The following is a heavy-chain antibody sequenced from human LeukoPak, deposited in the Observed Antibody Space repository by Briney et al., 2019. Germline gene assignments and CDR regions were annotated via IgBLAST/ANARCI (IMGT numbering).Heavy chain of an antibody. CDR3: ACSPKGKNYYGMDV. CDR1: DGSISPYS. J-gene: IGHJ6*02. D-gene: IGHD2-15*01. Sequence: PSETLSLTCSVSDGSISPYSWTWIRQPPGKGLEWIGYIYSGGSTNSNPSLKSRVTISSDTSRNQFSLKLSSVTAADTAVYYCACSPKGKNYYGMDVWGQGTTVTVSS. V-gene: IGHV4-59*08. CDR2: IYSGGST.